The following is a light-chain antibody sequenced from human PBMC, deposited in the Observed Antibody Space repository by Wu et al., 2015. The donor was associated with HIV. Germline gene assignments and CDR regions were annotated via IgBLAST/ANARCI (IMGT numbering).Light chain of an antibody. CDR2: GAS. J-gene: IGKJ1*01. Sequence: EIVLTQSPGTLSLSPGERATLSCRASQSVSSNYLAWYQQRPGQAPRLLIYGASSRATGILDRFSGSGSGTDFTLIISRLEPEDFGVYYCQQYGSSSGTFGQGTKVEIK. CDR3: QQYGSSSGT. V-gene: IGKV3-20*01. CDR1: QSVSSNY.